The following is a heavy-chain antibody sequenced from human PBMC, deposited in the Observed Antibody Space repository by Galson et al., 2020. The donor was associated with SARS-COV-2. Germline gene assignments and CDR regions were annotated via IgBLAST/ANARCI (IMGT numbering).Heavy chain of an antibody. CDR3: ARDGESIAVAPDAFDI. V-gene: IGHV1-69*06. Sequence: SVKVSCKASGGTFSSYAISWVRQAPGQGLEWMGGIIPIFGTANYAQKFQGRVTITADKSTSTAYMELSSLRSEDKAVYYCARDGESIAVAPDAFDIWGQGTMVTVSS. CDR1: GGTFSSYA. J-gene: IGHJ3*02. CDR2: IIPIFGTA. D-gene: IGHD6-19*01.